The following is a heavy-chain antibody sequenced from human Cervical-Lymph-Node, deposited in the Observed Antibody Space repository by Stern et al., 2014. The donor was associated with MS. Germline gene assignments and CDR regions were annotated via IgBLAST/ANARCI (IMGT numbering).Heavy chain of an antibody. CDR3: ARQRYFDY. V-gene: IGHV5-51*01. J-gene: IGHJ4*02. Sequence: EVQLVESGPEVKRPGESLKISCQASGYTFTSYWIGWVRQMPWKGLEWIAIIFPGGSDIRYSPSFQGQVTISADKSSSTAYLQWNNLKASDTAIYYCARQRYFDYLGQGTLVTVSS. CDR2: IFPGGSDI. CDR1: GYTFTSYW.